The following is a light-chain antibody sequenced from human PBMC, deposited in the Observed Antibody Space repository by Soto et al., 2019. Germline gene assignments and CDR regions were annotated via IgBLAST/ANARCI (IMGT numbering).Light chain of an antibody. CDR3: QQYGSSPLT. J-gene: IGKJ4*01. Sequence: EIVLTQSPGTLSLSPGERATLSCRASQSVRSSILAWYQQKPGQAPRFLIYGASSRATGIPDRFSGSGSGTDFTLTISRLEPEDFAVYYCQQYGSSPLTFGGGTKVEIK. CDR2: GAS. CDR1: QSVRSSI. V-gene: IGKV3-20*01.